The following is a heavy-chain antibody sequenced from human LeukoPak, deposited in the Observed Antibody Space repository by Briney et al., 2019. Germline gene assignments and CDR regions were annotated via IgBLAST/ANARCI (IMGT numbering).Heavy chain of an antibody. Sequence: GGSLRLSCAASGFTFSSYAMSWVRQAPGKGLEWVSLIYSGRSTYYADSVKGRFIISRDNSKNTLYLQMNSLRAEDTAVYYCARYSGTFSNSYFDCWGQGTLVTVSS. CDR3: ARYSGTFSNSYFDC. V-gene: IGHV3-66*01. J-gene: IGHJ4*02. CDR1: GFTFSSYA. D-gene: IGHD1-26*01. CDR2: IYSGRST.